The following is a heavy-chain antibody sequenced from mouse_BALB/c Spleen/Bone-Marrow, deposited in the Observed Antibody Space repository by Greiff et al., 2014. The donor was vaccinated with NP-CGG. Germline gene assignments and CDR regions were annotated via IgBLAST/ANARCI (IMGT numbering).Heavy chain of an antibody. V-gene: IGHV4-1*02. CDR2: INPDSSTI. D-gene: IGHD2-3*01. CDR1: GFDFSGYW. CDR3: ARNGYYGWSAY. Sequence: EVQLVESGGGLVQPGGSLKLSCAASGFDFSGYWMNWVRQAPGKGLEWIGEINPDSSTISYTPSLKDKFIISRDNAKNTLYLQMSKVRSEDTALYYCARNGYYGWSAYWGQGTLVTVSA. J-gene: IGHJ3*01.